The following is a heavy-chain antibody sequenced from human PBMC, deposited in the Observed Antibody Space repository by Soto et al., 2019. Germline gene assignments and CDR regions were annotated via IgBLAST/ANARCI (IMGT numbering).Heavy chain of an antibody. CDR2: IYYIGST. CDR1: GGSISRYY. D-gene: IGHD3-22*01. Sequence: PSATLSLTCTVSGGSISRYYWSWIRQPPGKGLEWIGYIYYIGSTYYNPSLNSRVTISVDTSKNQFSLKLSSVTAADTAVYYCARFLPTYYYDSSGFWGCWFDPWGQGTLVTVSS. CDR3: ARFLPTYYYDSSGFWGCWFDP. J-gene: IGHJ5*02. V-gene: IGHV4-59*12.